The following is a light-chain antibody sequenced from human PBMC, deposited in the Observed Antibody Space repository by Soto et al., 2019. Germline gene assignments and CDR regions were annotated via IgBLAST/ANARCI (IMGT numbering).Light chain of an antibody. Sequence: EIVMTQSPATLSVSPGERATLSCRASQSVSTYLAWYQQKPGQAPRLLIYGASRRAAGIPARFSGSGSGTDFTLTISSLEPEDFAVYYCQQRSDWLTFGGGTKVDIK. V-gene: IGKV3-11*01. J-gene: IGKJ4*01. CDR3: QQRSDWLT. CDR1: QSVSTY. CDR2: GAS.